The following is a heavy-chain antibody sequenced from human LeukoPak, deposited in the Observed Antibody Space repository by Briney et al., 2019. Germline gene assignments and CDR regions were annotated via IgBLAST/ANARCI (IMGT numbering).Heavy chain of an antibody. V-gene: IGHV1-8*01. CDR1: GYTFTSYD. CDR2: MNPNSGNT. J-gene: IGHJ5*02. D-gene: IGHD2-21*02. CDR3: ARGAAYCGGDCYST. Sequence: ASVKVSCKASGYTFTSYDINWVRQATGQGLECIPWMNPNSGNTGYAQKFQGRVTMTRNTSISTAYMELSSLRSEDTAVYYCARGAAYCGGDCYSTWGQGTLVTVSS.